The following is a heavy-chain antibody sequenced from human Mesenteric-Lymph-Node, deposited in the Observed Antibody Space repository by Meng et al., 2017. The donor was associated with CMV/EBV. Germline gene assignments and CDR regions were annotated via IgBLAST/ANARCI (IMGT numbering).Heavy chain of an antibody. CDR2: IKEDGSEK. V-gene: IGHV3-7*01. CDR1: AFSIRAYL. D-gene: IGHD6-13*01. CDR3: ARDSIASALDY. Sequence: GGSLRLSCAASAFSIRAYLMTWVRQAPGEGLEWVAYIKEDGSEKCSVDSVKGRISISRDKVRKSVYLQMNSLSADDTAVYYCARDSIASALDYWGQGVLVTVSS. J-gene: IGHJ4*02.